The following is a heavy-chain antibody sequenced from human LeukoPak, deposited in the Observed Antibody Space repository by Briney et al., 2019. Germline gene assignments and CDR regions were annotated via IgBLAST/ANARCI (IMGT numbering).Heavy chain of an antibody. CDR3: ARVLDLSVSGTRYFDY. J-gene: IGHJ4*02. V-gene: IGHV3-21*01. D-gene: IGHD3-10*01. CDR1: GFTLSSYS. Sequence: GGSLRLSCAASGFTLSSYSMNWVRQAPGKGLEWVSSISSSSNYIYYADSVKGRFTISKDNSKNSLFLQMNSLRAEDTAVYYCARVLDLSVSGTRYFDYWGQGTLVTVSS. CDR2: ISSSSNYI.